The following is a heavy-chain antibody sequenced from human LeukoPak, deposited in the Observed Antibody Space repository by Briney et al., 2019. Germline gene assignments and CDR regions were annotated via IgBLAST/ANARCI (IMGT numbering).Heavy chain of an antibody. CDR1: GGSISGYY. CDR2: IYYSGNT. Sequence: PSETLSLTCSASGGSISGYYWSWIRQPPGKGLEWIGYIYYSGNTNYNPSLKRRVTMSVDTSKNQFSLKLSSVTAADTAVYYCARDWKSTSNYYYYYGMDVWGLGTTVTVSS. V-gene: IGHV4-59*01. J-gene: IGHJ6*02. CDR3: ARDWKSTSNYYYYYGMDV. D-gene: IGHD4-11*01.